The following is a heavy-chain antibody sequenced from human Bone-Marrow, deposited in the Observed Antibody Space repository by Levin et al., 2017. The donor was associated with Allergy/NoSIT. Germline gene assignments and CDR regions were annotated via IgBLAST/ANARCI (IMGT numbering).Heavy chain of an antibody. J-gene: IGHJ6*03. CDR3: ARGRITMVQGIRGHYYYMDV. Sequence: AASVKDSCKAVGYTFISYGLSWVRQAPGQGLEWMGRINVYSGDTDYAPKLQDRVTMTTDTSTSTAYMELKSLSSDDTAVYYCARGRITMVQGIRGHYYYMDVWGKGTTVIVSS. CDR2: INVYSGDT. CDR1: GYTFISYG. D-gene: IGHD3-10*01. V-gene: IGHV1-18*01.